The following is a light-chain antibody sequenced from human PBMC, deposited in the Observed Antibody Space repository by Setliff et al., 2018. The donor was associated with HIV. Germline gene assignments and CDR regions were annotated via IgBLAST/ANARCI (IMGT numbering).Light chain of an antibody. CDR3: SSYSINNLYV. CDR2: DVT. CDR1: SSDVGGYDF. V-gene: IGLV2-14*03. Sequence: QSALTQPASVSGSPGQSITISCIGTSSDVGGYDFVSWYQQRPGKAPKLIIFDVTERPSGVSHCFSGSKSGNTASLTISGLQTEDEADYYCSSYSINNLYVFATGTKVTVL. J-gene: IGLJ1*01.